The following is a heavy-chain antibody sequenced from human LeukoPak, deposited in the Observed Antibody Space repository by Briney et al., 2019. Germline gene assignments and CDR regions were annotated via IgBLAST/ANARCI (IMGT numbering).Heavy chain of an antibody. CDR3: AKPVSGSYNPFDY. CDR2: ISGSGGST. J-gene: IGHJ4*02. CDR1: GFTFGSYS. D-gene: IGHD1-26*01. V-gene: IGHV3-23*01. Sequence: GGSLRLSCAASGFTFGSYSMNWVRRAPGKGLEWVSAISGSGGSTYYADSVKGRFTISRDNSKNTLYLQMNSLRAEDTAVYYCAKPVSGSYNPFDYWGQGTLVTVSS.